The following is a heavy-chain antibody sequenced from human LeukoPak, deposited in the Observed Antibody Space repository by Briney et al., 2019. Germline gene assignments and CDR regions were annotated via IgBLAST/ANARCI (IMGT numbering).Heavy chain of an antibody. D-gene: IGHD6-13*01. Sequence: PGGSLRLSCAASGFTVSSNYMSWVRQAPGKGLEWVSVIYSGGSTYYADSVKVRFTISRDNSKNTLYLQMNSLRAEDTAVYYCARDRAAGNWGYDYWGQGTLVTVSS. CDR1: GFTVSSNY. CDR2: IYSGGST. V-gene: IGHV3-66*01. J-gene: IGHJ4*02. CDR3: ARDRAAGNWGYDY.